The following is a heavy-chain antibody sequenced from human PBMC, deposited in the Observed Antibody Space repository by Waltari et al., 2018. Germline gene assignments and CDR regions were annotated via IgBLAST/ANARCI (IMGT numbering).Heavy chain of an antibody. D-gene: IGHD2-15*01. J-gene: IGHJ1*01. CDR3: VKECNPATCYSEFFQH. V-gene: IGHV3-64D*08. CDR1: GFTFRSYA. Sequence: EVQLVASGGGLVQPVESLRVSYSASGFTFRSYAMQWVRQAPGKGLERNSASGMYGRRTIYAAPVNGRFTISRDNSKNTVYLQMSSLTAEDTGIYYCVKECNPATCYSEFFQHWGQGTLVTVSS. CDR2: SGMYGRRT.